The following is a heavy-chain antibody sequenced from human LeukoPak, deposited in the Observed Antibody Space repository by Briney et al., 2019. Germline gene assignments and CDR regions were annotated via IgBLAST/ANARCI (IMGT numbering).Heavy chain of an antibody. Sequence: PGGSLRLSCAASGFTFSNALMSWVRQAPGKGLEWVANIKQDGSEKYYVDSVKGRFTISRDNAKNSLYLQMNSLRAEDTAVYYCAKAPAVVPAAGAFDIWGQGTMVTVSS. CDR2: IKQDGSEK. CDR1: GFTFSNAL. V-gene: IGHV3-7*01. J-gene: IGHJ3*02. D-gene: IGHD2-2*01. CDR3: AKAPAVVPAAGAFDI.